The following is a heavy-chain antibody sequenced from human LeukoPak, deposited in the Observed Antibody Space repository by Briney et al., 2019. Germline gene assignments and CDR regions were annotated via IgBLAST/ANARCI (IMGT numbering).Heavy chain of an antibody. CDR3: ARDAYYYDSSGENWFDP. CDR1: GYSISSGYY. CDR2: IYHSGST. Sequence: SETLSLTCAVSGYSISSGYYWGWIRQPPGKGLEWIGSIYHSGSTYYNPSLKSRVTISVDTSKNQFSLKLSSVTAADTAVYYCARDAYYYDSSGENWFDPWGQGTLVTVSS. D-gene: IGHD3-22*01. V-gene: IGHV4-38-2*02. J-gene: IGHJ5*02.